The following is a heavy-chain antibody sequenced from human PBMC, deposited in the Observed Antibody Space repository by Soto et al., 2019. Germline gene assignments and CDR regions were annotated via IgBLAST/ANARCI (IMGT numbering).Heavy chain of an antibody. CDR2: IYHSGST. D-gene: IGHD3-3*01. CDR3: ARVRFLEWLSRIYWFDP. Sequence: PSETLSLTCSFSGGSISSSNWWSWVRQPPGKGLEWIGEIYHSGSTNYNPSLKSRVTISVDKSKNQFSLKLSSVTAADTAVYYFARVRFLEWLSRIYWFDPWGQGTPVTVSS. V-gene: IGHV4-4*02. J-gene: IGHJ5*02. CDR1: GGSISSSNW.